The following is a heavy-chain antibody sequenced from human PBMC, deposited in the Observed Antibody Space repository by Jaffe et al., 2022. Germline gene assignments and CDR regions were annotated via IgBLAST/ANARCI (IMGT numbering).Heavy chain of an antibody. J-gene: IGHJ3*02. V-gene: IGHV3-23*01. D-gene: IGHD2-15*01. Sequence: EVQLLESGGGLVQPGGSLRLSCAASGFTFSSYAMSWVRQAPGKGLEWVSAISGSGGSIYYADSVKGRFTISRENSKNTLYLQMNSLRAEDTAVYYCAKEIGYCSGGSCYGAFDMWGQGTMVTVSS. CDR2: ISGSGGSI. CDR3: AKEIGYCSGGSCYGAFDM. CDR1: GFTFSSYA.